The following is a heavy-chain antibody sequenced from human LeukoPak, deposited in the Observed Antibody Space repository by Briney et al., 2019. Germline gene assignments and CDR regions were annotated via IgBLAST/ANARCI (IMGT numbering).Heavy chain of an antibody. Sequence: GGSLRLSCAASGFTFSSYAMSWVRQAPGKGLEWASAISGSGGSTYYADSVKGRFTISRDNSKNTLYLQMNSLRAEDTAVYYCAKDYYYDSSGHGYFDYWGQGTLVTVSS. D-gene: IGHD3-22*01. CDR3: AKDYYYDSSGHGYFDY. V-gene: IGHV3-23*01. CDR2: ISGSGGST. J-gene: IGHJ4*02. CDR1: GFTFSSYA.